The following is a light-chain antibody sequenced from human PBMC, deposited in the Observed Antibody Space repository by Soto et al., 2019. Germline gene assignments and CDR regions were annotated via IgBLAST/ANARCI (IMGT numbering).Light chain of an antibody. V-gene: IGKV1-12*01. Sequence: DIQMTQSPSSVSASVGDRVTITCRASQGINNWLVWYQQKPGKAPKLLIHAASSLQSGVPSRFSGGGSGTDFTLTISSLQSEDFATYYCQQTNTFPITFGQGTRLEIK. CDR1: QGINNW. CDR2: AAS. J-gene: IGKJ5*01. CDR3: QQTNTFPIT.